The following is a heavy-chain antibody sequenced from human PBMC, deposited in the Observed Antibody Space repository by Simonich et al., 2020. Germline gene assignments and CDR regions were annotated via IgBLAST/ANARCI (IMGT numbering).Heavy chain of an antibody. Sequence: QVQLVQSGAEVKKPGASVKVSCKASGYTFTGYYMHWGRQAPVKGLEWLVWINPTERGTKYTKKVQGRVTMTRYTSISTAYMERSRLRSNDTAVYYCARDLRGSYYYYYYMDVWGKGTTVTVSS. CDR3: ARDLRGSYYYYYYMDV. J-gene: IGHJ6*03. V-gene: IGHV1-2*02. D-gene: IGHD1-26*01. CDR1: GYTFTGYY. CDR2: INPTERGT.